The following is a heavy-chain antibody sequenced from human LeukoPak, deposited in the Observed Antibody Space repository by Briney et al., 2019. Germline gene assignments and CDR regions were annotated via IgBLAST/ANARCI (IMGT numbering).Heavy chain of an antibody. CDR3: ARVLYFRENSYAGPFDQ. CDR1: GFTLSSYT. J-gene: IGHJ4*02. D-gene: IGHD5-18*01. Sequence: PGGSLRLSCAASGFTLSSYTMNWVRQAPGKGLEWVANIREDGSEAYYVDFVKGRFTISRDNDKNSLHLQMNSLRVEDTAVYYCARVLYFRENSYAGPFDQWGQGTLVTVSS. V-gene: IGHV3-7*01. CDR2: IREDGSEA.